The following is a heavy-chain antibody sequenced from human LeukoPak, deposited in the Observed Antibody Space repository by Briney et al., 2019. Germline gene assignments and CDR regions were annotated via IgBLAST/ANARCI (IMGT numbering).Heavy chain of an antibody. J-gene: IGHJ4*02. V-gene: IGHV4-59*01. CDR3: AKVAYNAGAAAVVLRLVEGTSYFDN. CDR2: IYYSGST. CDR1: GGSISSYY. Sequence: SETLSLTCTVSGGSISSYYWSWIRQPPGRGLEWIGYIYYSGSTNYNPSLQSRVTISVDTSKNQFSPKLSSVTAADTAVYYCAKVAYNAGAAAVVLRLVEGTSYFDNWGQGILVTVSS. D-gene: IGHD3-16*01.